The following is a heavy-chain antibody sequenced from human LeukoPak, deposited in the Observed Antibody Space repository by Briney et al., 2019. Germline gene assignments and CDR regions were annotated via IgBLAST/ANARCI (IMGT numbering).Heavy chain of an antibody. CDR1: GFTYTDYW. V-gene: IGHV3-74*01. J-gene: IGHJ5*02. CDR2: INPDGTII. CDR3: AKDLSWNTADR. D-gene: IGHD5-18*01. Sequence: PGGSLRLSCVGSGFTYTDYWMHWFRQAPGKGPVWVSRINPDGTIIDYAGSVKGRFSISRDNAKNLLYLQMNGLRADDTAVYYCAKDLSWNTADRWGQGILVTVSS.